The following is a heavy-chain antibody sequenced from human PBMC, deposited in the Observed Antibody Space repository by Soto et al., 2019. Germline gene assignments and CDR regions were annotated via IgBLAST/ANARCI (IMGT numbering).Heavy chain of an antibody. CDR3: ARGRMGIVRAFDI. CDR2: INHSGST. J-gene: IGHJ3*02. V-gene: IGHV4-34*01. Sequence: SETLSLTCAVYGGSFSGYYWSWIRQPPGKGLEWIGEINHSGSTNYNPSLKSRVTISVDTSKNQFSLKLSSVTAADTAVYYCARGRMGIVRAFDIWGQGTIVTVSS. CDR1: GGSFSGYY. D-gene: IGHD7-27*01.